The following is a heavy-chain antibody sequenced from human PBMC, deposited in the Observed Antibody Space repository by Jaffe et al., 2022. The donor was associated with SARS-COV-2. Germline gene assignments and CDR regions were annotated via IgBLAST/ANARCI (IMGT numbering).Heavy chain of an antibody. CDR1: GYTFTSFG. J-gene: IGHJ4*02. CDR3: GRVAPFEGSAAFVHV. V-gene: IGHV1-18*01. D-gene: IGHD6-25*01. Sequence: QALLVQSGGEVKKPGATVRVSCKASGYTFTSFGVSWVRQAPGQGLEWMGWISAYDGNVKYAPRFQGRVTMTTDKSTKTAYMEIRNLKSDDTAVYYCGRVAPFEGSAAFVHVWGQGTLVTVSS. CDR2: ISAYDGNV.